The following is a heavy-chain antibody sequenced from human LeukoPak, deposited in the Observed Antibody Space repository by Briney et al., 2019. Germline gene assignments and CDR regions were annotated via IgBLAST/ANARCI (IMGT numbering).Heavy chain of an antibody. V-gene: IGHV3-23*01. CDR1: GFTFSSYW. J-gene: IGHJ3*02. CDR3: AKPLEMATIASGAFDI. D-gene: IGHD5-24*01. CDR2: ISGSGGST. Sequence: GGSLRLSCAASGFTFSSYWMSWVRQAPGKGLEWVSAISGSGGSTYYADSVKGRFTISRDNSKNTLYLQMNSLRAEDTAVYYCAKPLEMATIASGAFDIWGQGTMVTVSS.